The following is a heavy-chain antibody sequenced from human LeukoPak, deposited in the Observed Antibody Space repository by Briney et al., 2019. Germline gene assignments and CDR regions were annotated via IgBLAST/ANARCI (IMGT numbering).Heavy chain of an antibody. V-gene: IGHV3-74*01. CDR3: ARALAAAGTGGFDP. D-gene: IGHD6-25*01. Sequence: GGSLRLSCAASGFTFSSYWMHWVRQAPGKGLVWVSRINSDGSSTSYADSVKGRFTISRDNAKNTLYLQMNSLRADDTAVYYCARALAAAGTGGFDPWGQGTLVTVSS. CDR1: GFTFSSYW. CDR2: INSDGSST. J-gene: IGHJ5*02.